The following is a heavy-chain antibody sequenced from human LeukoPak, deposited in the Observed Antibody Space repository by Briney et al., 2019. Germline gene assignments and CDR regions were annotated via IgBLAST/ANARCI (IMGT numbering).Heavy chain of an antibody. Sequence: PGGSLRLSCAASGFTFSSYEMNWVRQAPGKGLEWVSYISSSGSTIYYADSVKGRFTISRNNAKNSLYLQMNSLRAEDTAVYYCARVESSGWVYYYYYYMDVWGKGTTVTVSS. J-gene: IGHJ6*03. CDR2: ISSSGSTI. CDR3: ARVESSGWVYYYYYYMDV. D-gene: IGHD6-19*01. V-gene: IGHV3-48*03. CDR1: GFTFSSYE.